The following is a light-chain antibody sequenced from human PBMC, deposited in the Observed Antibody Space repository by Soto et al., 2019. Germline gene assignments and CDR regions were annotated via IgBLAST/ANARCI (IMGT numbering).Light chain of an antibody. V-gene: IGKV1-5*03. J-gene: IGKJ4*01. CDR1: QSINSW. CDR3: QQYNTYVT. CDR2: KAS. Sequence: DXXXTQSPSTLSASVGDRVTITCRASQSINSWLAWYQQKPGKAPKLLIYKASSLESGVPSRFSGSGSGTEFTLTISSLQSDDFATYYCQQYNTYVTFGGGTKVEIK.